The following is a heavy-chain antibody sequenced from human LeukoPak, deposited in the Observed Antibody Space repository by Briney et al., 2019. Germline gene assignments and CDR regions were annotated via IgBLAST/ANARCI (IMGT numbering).Heavy chain of an antibody. V-gene: IGHV3-30*04. CDR2: ISYDGSNK. D-gene: IGHD5-24*01. CDR1: GFTFSSYA. J-gene: IGHJ4*02. CDR3: ARGEYHQDGIGYNRFDN. Sequence: GGSLRLSCAASGFTFSSYAMHWVRQAPGKGLEWVALISYDGSNKYYADSVKARFIISRDNSKNTVYLQMNSLRAQDTAVYYCARGEYHQDGIGYNRFDNWGQGALVTVSS.